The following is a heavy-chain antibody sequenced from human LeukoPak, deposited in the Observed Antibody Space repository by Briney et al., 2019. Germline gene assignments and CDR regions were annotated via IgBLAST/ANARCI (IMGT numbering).Heavy chain of an antibody. CDR3: ARDYGYTPDY. CDR1: GFAFSFYA. D-gene: IGHD6-13*01. CDR2: INANSGTT. J-gene: IGHJ4*02. V-gene: IGHV3-23*01. Sequence: VGSLRLSCAASGFAFSFYAMSWLRQPPGKGLEWVSTINANSGTTSNAASVRGRFTISRDNSKNTLYLEVNTLRAEDTAVYYCARDYGYTPDYWGQGTLLTDSS.